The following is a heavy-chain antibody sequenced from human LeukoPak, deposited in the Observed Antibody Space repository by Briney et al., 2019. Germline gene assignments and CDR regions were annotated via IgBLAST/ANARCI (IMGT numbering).Heavy chain of an antibody. Sequence: GGSLRLSCAASGFTFSSYEMNWVRQAPGKGLEWVSVIYRHGGTAYADSVQGRFSISRDNSKNTVDLQMNSLRAEDTAVYYCARDVIYASEIYSYGDSWGQGTLVTVSS. CDR2: IYRHGGT. D-gene: IGHD3-16*01. J-gene: IGHJ4*02. CDR3: ARDVIYASEIYSYGDS. V-gene: IGHV3-66*01. CDR1: GFTFSSYE.